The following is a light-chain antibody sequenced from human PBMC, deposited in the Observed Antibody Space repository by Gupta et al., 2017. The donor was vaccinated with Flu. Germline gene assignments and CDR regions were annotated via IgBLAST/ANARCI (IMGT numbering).Light chain of an antibody. CDR3: QQDYDWPPIT. CDR1: QSISSN. Sequence: EIVMTQSPDTLSVSPGERATLSCRASQSISSNLAWYQHKPGRAPRLLIYGASTRATGIADRFSGSGYGKEFTLTISSRESEDFAVYYCQQDYDWPPITFGPGTRVEIK. J-gene: IGKJ5*01. V-gene: IGKV3-15*01. CDR2: GAS.